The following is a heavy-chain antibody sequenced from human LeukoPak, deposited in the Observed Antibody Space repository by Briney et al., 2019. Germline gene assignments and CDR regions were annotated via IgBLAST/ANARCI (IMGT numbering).Heavy chain of an antibody. CDR3: AREDTAMFYYYYGMDV. CDR1: GGSISSGGYY. J-gene: IGHJ6*02. CDR2: IKQDGSEK. Sequence: ETLSLTCTVSGGSISSGGYYWSWVRQAPGKGLEWVANIKQDGSEKYYVDSVKGRFTISRDNAKNSLYLQMNSLRAEDTAVYYCAREDTAMFYYYYGMDVWGQGTTVTVSS. D-gene: IGHD5-18*01. V-gene: IGHV3-7*01.